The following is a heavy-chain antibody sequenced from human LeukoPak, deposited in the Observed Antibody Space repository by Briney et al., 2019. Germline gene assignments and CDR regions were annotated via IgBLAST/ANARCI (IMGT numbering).Heavy chain of an antibody. V-gene: IGHV3-30-3*01. CDR3: ASLYGGNSDFVDY. CDR1: GFTFSSYA. CDR2: ISYDGSNK. D-gene: IGHD4-23*01. J-gene: IGHJ4*02. Sequence: GGSLRLSCAASGFTFSSYAMHWVRQAPGKGLEWVAVISYDGSNKYYADSVKGRFTISRDNSKNTLYLQMNSLRAEDTAVYYCASLYGGNSDFVDYWGQGTLVTVSS.